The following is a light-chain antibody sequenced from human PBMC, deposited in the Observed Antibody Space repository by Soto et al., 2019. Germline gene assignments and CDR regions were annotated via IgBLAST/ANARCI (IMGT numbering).Light chain of an antibody. CDR1: SSDVGGYKY. V-gene: IGLV2-8*01. CDR3: SSYAGINNLGV. J-gene: IGLJ1*01. Sequence: QSALTQPPSASGSPGQSVTISCTGTSSDVGGYKYVSWYQQHPGKAPKLMIFEVNNRPSGVPDRFSGSKSGNTASLTVSGLQAEDEADYYCSSYAGINNLGVFGTGTKFTV. CDR2: EVN.